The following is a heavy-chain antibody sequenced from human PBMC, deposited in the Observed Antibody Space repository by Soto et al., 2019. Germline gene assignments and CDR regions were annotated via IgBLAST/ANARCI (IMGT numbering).Heavy chain of an antibody. D-gene: IGHD3-10*01. J-gene: IGHJ6*02. Sequence: SGPTLVNPTETLTLTCTVSGFSLTTGKMGVSWIRQPPGKALEWLAHIFSDNERSYSTSLQGRLTISKDTSGSQVVLSMTNVDPVDTATYYCAHIRGAGAYYYYPMDVWGQGTTVTVPS. V-gene: IGHV2-26*01. CDR2: IFSDNER. CDR1: GFSLTTGKMG. CDR3: AHIRGAGAYYYYPMDV.